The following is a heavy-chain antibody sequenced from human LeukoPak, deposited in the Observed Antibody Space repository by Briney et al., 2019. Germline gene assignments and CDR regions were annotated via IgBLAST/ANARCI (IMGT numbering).Heavy chain of an antibody. CDR3: AGWGMGSYGYSPFDY. J-gene: IGHJ4*02. CDR2: ISSSGSTI. Sequence: GGSLRLSCAASGFTFSSYEMNWVRQAPGKGLEWVSYISSSGSTIYYADSVKGRFTISRDNAKNSLYLQMNSLRAEDTAVYYCAGWGMGSYGYSPFDYWGQGTLVTVSS. CDR1: GFTFSSYE. D-gene: IGHD5-18*01. V-gene: IGHV3-48*03.